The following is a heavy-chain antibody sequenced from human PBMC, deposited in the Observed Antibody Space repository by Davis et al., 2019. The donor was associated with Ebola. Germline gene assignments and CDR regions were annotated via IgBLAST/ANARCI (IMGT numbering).Heavy chain of an antibody. Sequence: SVKVSCKASGGTFSSYAISWVRQAPGQGLEWMGGIIPIFGTANYAQKFQGRVTITADKSTSTAYMELSSLRSEDTAVYYCARAGGSGYDYEGWFDPWGQGTLVTVSS. CDR2: IIPIFGTA. J-gene: IGHJ5*02. CDR3: ARAGGSGYDYEGWFDP. D-gene: IGHD5-12*01. CDR1: GGTFSSYA. V-gene: IGHV1-69*06.